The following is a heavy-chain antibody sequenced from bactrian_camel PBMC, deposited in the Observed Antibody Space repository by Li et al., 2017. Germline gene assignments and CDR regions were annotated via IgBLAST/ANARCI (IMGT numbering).Heavy chain of an antibody. Sequence: DVQLVESGGGLVQAGGSLRLSCAASGFTFSSYGMSWVRQAPGRGLEWVSTISKGGHSIYYTESVRGRFTISRDNAKNTLYLLLNSLTTEDTAMYYCASDGYSGGYMYAIGHWAKGPRSPSP. CDR2: ISKGGHSI. V-gene: IGHV3S40*01. J-gene: IGHJ4*01. CDR1: GFTFSSYG. D-gene: IGHD2*01.